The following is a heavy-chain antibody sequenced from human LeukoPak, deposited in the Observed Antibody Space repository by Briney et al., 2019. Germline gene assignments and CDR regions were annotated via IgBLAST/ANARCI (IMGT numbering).Heavy chain of an antibody. Sequence: PGGSLRLSCAASGFTFSSFTMNWVRQAPGKGLEWVSSISSSSSYIYSADSVKGRFTISRDNARNSLYLRMNSLRAEDTAVYYCARSRGIVVVIDPFDYWGQGTLVTVSS. CDR3: ARSRGIVVVIDPFDY. V-gene: IGHV3-21*01. CDR1: GFTFSSFT. D-gene: IGHD3-22*01. J-gene: IGHJ4*02. CDR2: ISSSSSYI.